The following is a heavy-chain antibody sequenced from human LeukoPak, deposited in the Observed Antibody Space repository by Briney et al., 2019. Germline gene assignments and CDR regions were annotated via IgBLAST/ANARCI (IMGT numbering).Heavy chain of an antibody. CDR3: ASNTAMAKGAFDY. Sequence: SETLSLTCTVSGGSTSSYYWSWIRQPPGKGLEWIGYIYYSGSTNYNPSLKSRVTISVDTSKNQFSLKLSSVTAADTAVYYCASNTAMAKGAFDYWGQGTLVTVSS. CDR2: IYYSGST. J-gene: IGHJ4*02. D-gene: IGHD5-18*01. V-gene: IGHV4-59*01. CDR1: GGSTSSYY.